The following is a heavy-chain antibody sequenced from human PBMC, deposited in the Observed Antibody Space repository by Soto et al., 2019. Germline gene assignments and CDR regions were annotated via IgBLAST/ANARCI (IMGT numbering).Heavy chain of an antibody. CDR3: ARVDGPYCSGGSCYYYYYYGMDV. Sequence: QVQLVQSGAEVKKPGASVKVSCKASGYTFTSYDINWVRQATGQGLEWMGWMNPNSGNTGYAQKFQGRVTMTRNTSIITAYMELSSLRSEDTAVYYCARVDGPYCSGGSCYYYYYYGMDVWGQGTTVTVSS. CDR1: GYTFTSYD. J-gene: IGHJ6*02. CDR2: MNPNSGNT. D-gene: IGHD2-15*01. V-gene: IGHV1-8*01.